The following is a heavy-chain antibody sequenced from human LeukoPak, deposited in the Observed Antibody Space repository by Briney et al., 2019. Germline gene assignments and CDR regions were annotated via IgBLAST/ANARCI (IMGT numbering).Heavy chain of an antibody. D-gene: IGHD3-10*01. CDR2: IKEDGGEK. CDR3: AKDLAVTMVRGVIGNDAFDI. V-gene: IGHV3-7*03. J-gene: IGHJ3*02. Sequence: GGSLRLSCAASGFTFSMSWMAWVRQAPGKGLEWVANIKEDGGEKNYVDSVKGRFTISRDNARNSLYLQLNSLRAEDTAVYYCAKDLAVTMVRGVIGNDAFDIWGQGTMVTVSS. CDR1: GFTFSMSW.